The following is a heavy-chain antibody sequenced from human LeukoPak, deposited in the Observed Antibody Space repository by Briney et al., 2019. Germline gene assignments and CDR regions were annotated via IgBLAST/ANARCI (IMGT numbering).Heavy chain of an antibody. D-gene: IGHD3-10*01. Sequence: GGSLRLSCAASGFTFSTYYMHWVRQAPGKGLVWVSRINSDGSSASYADSVKGRFAISRDNAKNTLYLQMNSLRAEDTAVYYCARYYGSRTYALDYWGQGTLVTVSS. CDR1: GFTFSTYY. V-gene: IGHV3-74*01. CDR2: INSDGSSA. J-gene: IGHJ4*02. CDR3: ARYYGSRTYALDY.